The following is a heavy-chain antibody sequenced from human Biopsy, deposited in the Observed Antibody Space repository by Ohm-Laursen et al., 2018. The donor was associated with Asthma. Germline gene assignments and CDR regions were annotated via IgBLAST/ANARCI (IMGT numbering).Heavy chain of an antibody. CDR3: ARTFHFWSPYHAEHYQL. D-gene: IGHD3-3*02. J-gene: IGHJ1*01. Sequence: SLRLSCAASGFTFSSYAMSWVRQAPGKGLEWVANIKHDGSEKNHVDSLKGRFTISRDNAKNSLYLQMNSLRAEDTAVYYCARTFHFWSPYHAEHYQLWGQGILVTVSS. CDR2: IKHDGSEK. CDR1: GFTFSSYA. V-gene: IGHV3-7*01.